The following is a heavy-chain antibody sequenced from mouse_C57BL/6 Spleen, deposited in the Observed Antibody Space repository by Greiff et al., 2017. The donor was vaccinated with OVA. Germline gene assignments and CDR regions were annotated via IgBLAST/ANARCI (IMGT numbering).Heavy chain of an antibody. J-gene: IGHJ4*01. CDR3: TRGIVPNYYAMDY. D-gene: IGHD2-5*01. Sequence: VQLKQSGPVLARPGASVKMSCKTSGYTFTSYWMHWVKQRPGQGLEWIGAIYPGNSDTSYNQKFKGKAKLTAVTSASTAYMELSSLTNEDSAVYYCTRGIVPNYYAMDYWGQGTSVTVSS. CDR1: GYTFTSYW. V-gene: IGHV1-5*01. CDR2: IYPGNSDT.